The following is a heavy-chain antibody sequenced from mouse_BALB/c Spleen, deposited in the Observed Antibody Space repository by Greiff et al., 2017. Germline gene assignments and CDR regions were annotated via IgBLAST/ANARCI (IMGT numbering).Heavy chain of an antibody. CDR1: GYSITSGYY. Sequence: DVQLQESGPGLVKPSQSLSLTCSVTGYSITSGYYWNWLRQFPGNKLEWMGYISYDGSNNYNPSLKNRISITRDTSKNQFFLKLNSVTTEDTATYYCAREGRYDGGPWFAYWGQGTLVTVSA. V-gene: IGHV3-6*02. D-gene: IGHD2-14*01. J-gene: IGHJ3*01. CDR3: AREGRYDGGPWFAY. CDR2: ISYDGSN.